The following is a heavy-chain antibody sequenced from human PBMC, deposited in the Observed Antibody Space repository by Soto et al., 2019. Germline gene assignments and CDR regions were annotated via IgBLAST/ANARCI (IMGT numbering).Heavy chain of an antibody. V-gene: IGHV4-59*01. Sequence: QVQLQESGPGLVKPSETLSLTCTVSGGSINSYYWSWIRQPPGKGLEWIAYIYYSGSTNYNPSLKSRVTISVDTSKNQFSLKLSSVTAADTAVYYCARARYIQLPDYWGQGTLVTVSS. D-gene: IGHD5-18*01. CDR3: ARARYIQLPDY. J-gene: IGHJ4*02. CDR1: GGSINSYY. CDR2: IYYSGST.